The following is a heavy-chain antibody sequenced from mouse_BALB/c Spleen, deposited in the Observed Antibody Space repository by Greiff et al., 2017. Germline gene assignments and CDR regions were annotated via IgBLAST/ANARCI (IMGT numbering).Heavy chain of an antibody. Sequence: EVKLLESGPELVKPGASVKMSCKASGYTFTDYYMDWVKQSHGESFEWIGRVNPYNGGTSYNQKFKGKATLTVDKSSSTAYMELNSLTSEDSAVYYCARFGGNYGDAMDYWGQGTSVTVSS. CDR2: VNPYNGGT. J-gene: IGHJ4*01. CDR1: GYTFTDYY. CDR3: ARFGGNYGDAMDY. D-gene: IGHD1-1*01. V-gene: IGHV1-19*01.